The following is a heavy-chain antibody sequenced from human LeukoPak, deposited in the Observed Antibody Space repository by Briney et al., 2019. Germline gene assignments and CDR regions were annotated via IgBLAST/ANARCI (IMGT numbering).Heavy chain of an antibody. Sequence: PGGSLRLSCAVSGSTFRNYGMSWVRQAPGKGLEWVSSINNSGGATYYADSVKGRFTISRDNSKNSLYLQMNSLRAEDTAVYYCASYYGSGSYYSGIAYYYYYMDVWGKGTTVTISS. CDR2: INNSGGAT. CDR3: ASYYGSGSYYSGIAYYYYYMDV. J-gene: IGHJ6*03. V-gene: IGHV3-23*01. D-gene: IGHD3-10*01. CDR1: GSTFRNYG.